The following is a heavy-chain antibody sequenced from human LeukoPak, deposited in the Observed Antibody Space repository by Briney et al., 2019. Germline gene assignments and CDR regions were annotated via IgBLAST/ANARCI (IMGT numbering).Heavy chain of an antibody. J-gene: IGHJ3*02. V-gene: IGHV1-18*01. CDR2: ISAYNGNT. CDR1: GYTFTSYG. CDR3: VGYSSSTGDAFDI. Sequence: ASVKVSCKASGYTFTSYGISWERQAPGQGLEWMGWISAYNGNTNYAQKLQGRVTMTTDTSTSTAYMELRSLRSDDTAVYYCVGYSSSTGDAFDIWGQGTMVTVSS. D-gene: IGHD6-6*01.